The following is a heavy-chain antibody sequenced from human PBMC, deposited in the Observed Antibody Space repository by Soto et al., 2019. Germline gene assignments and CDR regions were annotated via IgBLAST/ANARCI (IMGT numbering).Heavy chain of an antibody. CDR3: ARGYSYGYYFDY. V-gene: IGHV1-18*01. CDR2: SSDYNGNT. CDR1: GYTFTSYV. J-gene: IGHJ4*02. Sequence: ASVKVSCKASGYTFTSYVISWVRQAPGQELEWMGWSSDYNGNTNYAQKLQGRVTMTTDTSTSTVYMELRSLRSDDTAVYYCARGYSYGYYFDYWGQGTLVTVSS. D-gene: IGHD5-18*01.